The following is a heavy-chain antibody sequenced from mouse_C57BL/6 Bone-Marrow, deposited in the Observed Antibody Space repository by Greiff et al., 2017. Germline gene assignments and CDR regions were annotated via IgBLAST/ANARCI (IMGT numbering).Heavy chain of an antibody. D-gene: IGHD2-3*01. Sequence: VQLQQSGAELVKPGASVKLSCTASGFNIKDDYMHWVKQRTEQGLEWIGRIDPEDGETTYASKFQGQATITADTSSNTAYLQLSRLPSEGTAVYCCAHLSCFAYWGQGTLVTVSA. V-gene: IGHV14-2*01. CDR3: AHLSCFAY. J-gene: IGHJ3*01. CDR1: GFNIKDDY. CDR2: IDPEDGET.